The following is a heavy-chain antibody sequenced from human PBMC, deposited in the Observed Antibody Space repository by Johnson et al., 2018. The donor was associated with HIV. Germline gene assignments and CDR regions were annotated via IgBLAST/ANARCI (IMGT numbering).Heavy chain of an antibody. CDR2: IWYAGSNK. Sequence: QVQLVESGGGLVKPGGSLRLSCAASGFTFSNAWVSWVRQAPGKGLEWVAVIWYAGSNKYYADSVKGRFTISRDNAKNTLYLQMNSLRAEDTAVYYCASWHGDYGNAFDIWGQGTMVTVSS. D-gene: IGHD4-17*01. J-gene: IGHJ3*02. CDR3: ASWHGDYGNAFDI. V-gene: IGHV3-33*08. CDR1: GFTFSNAW.